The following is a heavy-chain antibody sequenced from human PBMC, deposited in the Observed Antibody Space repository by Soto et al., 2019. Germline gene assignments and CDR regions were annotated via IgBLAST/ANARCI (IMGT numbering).Heavy chain of an antibody. D-gene: IGHD3-10*01. J-gene: IGHJ6*02. CDR3: ARPTYYYGSGSYLGRAYYYGMDV. V-gene: IGHV3-21*01. CDR1: GFTFSSYS. CDR2: ISSSSSYI. Sequence: LRLSCAASGFTFSSYSMNWVRQAPGKGLEWVSSISSSSSYIYYADSVKGRFTISRDNAKSSLYLQMNSLRAEDTAVYYCARPTYYYGSGSYLGRAYYYGMDVWGQGTTVTVSS.